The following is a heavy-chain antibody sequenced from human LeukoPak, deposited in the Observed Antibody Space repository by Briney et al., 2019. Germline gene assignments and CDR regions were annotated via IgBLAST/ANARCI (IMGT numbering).Heavy chain of an antibody. CDR3: ARGYFDWLLPPSFDY. Sequence: ASVKFFCKASGYTFTSYDINWVRQATGQGLEWMGWMNPNSGSTGYAQKFQGRVTMTRNTSISTAYMELSSLRSEDTAVYYCARGYFDWLLPPSFDYWGQGTLVTVSS. CDR2: MNPNSGST. V-gene: IGHV1-8*01. D-gene: IGHD3-9*01. CDR1: GYTFTSYD. J-gene: IGHJ4*02.